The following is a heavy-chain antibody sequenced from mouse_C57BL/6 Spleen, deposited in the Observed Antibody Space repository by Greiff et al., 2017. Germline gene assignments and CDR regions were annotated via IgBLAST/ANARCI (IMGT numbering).Heavy chain of an antibody. J-gene: IGHJ1*03. CDR1: GYTFTDHT. V-gene: IGHV1-78*01. Sequence: VMLVESDAELVKPGASVKISCKVSGYTFTDHTIHWMKQRPEQGLEWIGYIYPRDGSTKYNEKFKGKATLTADKSSSTAYMQLNSLTSEDSAVYFCARDDYDKDWYFDVWGTGTTVTVSS. CDR2: IYPRDGST. CDR3: ARDDYDKDWYFDV. D-gene: IGHD2-4*01.